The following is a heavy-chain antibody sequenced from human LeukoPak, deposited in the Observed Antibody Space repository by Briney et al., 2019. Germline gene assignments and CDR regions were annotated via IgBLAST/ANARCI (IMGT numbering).Heavy chain of an antibody. CDR1: GYTFTSHY. Sequence: ASVKVSCKASGYTFTSHYIHWVRQAPGQGLEWMGIVDPSGGSTSRAQKFQGRVTITKDTSTSTVYMELSSLRSEDTAVYYCARDNTATGPFDYWGQGTLVTVSS. CDR2: VDPSGGST. CDR3: ARDNTATGPFDY. V-gene: IGHV1-46*01. J-gene: IGHJ4*02. D-gene: IGHD1-1*01.